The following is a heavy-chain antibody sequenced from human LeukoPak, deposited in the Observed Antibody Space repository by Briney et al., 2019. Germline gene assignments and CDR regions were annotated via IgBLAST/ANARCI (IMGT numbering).Heavy chain of an antibody. Sequence: ASVKVSCKASGYTFTSYAMHWVRQAPGQRLEWMGWINAGNGNTKYSQKFQGRVTITRDTSASTAYMELSSLRSEDTAVYYCAKSKDYGGNSPYFDYWGQGTLVTVSS. CDR2: INAGNGNT. D-gene: IGHD4-23*01. CDR3: AKSKDYGGNSPYFDY. V-gene: IGHV1-3*01. J-gene: IGHJ4*02. CDR1: GYTFTSYA.